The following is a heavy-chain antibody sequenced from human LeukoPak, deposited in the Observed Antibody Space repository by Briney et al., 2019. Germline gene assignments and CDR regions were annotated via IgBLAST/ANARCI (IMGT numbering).Heavy chain of an antibody. Sequence: ASVKVSCKTSGYTFTSYGISWVRQAPGQGLEWMAWISGYNGNTKSADKFQGRATMTTDTSTSTVYMELGSLRSDDTAVYYCARGGANSYGITDYWGQGTLVTVSS. CDR3: ARGGANSYGITDY. J-gene: IGHJ4*02. V-gene: IGHV1-18*01. CDR2: ISGYNGNT. D-gene: IGHD5-18*01. CDR1: GYTFTSYG.